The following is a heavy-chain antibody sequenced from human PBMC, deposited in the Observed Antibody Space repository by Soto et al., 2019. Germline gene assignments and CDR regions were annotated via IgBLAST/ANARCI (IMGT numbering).Heavy chain of an antibody. CDR1: GGSISSSSYY. D-gene: IGHD1-26*01. V-gene: IGHV4-39*01. Sequence: SETLSLTCTVSGGSISSSSYYWGWIRQPPGKGLEWIGSIYYSGSTYYNPSLKSRVTISVDTSKNQFSLKLSSVTAADTSVYYCARRPVGATRYFDYWGQGTLVTVSS. CDR3: ARRPVGATRYFDY. CDR2: IYYSGST. J-gene: IGHJ4*02.